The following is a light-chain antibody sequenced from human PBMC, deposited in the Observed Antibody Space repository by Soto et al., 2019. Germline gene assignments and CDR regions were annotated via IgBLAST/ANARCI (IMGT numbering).Light chain of an antibody. CDR2: GAS. CDR1: QSVSSN. V-gene: IGKV3-11*01. J-gene: IGKJ1*01. Sequence: TLSLAALSVSQGKRATLSCRASQSVSSNLAWYQQKPGQAPRLLIYGASSRATGIPDRFSGSGSGTDFTLTISSLEPEDFAVYYCQQRSNWTFCQVTKVDI. CDR3: QQRSNWT.